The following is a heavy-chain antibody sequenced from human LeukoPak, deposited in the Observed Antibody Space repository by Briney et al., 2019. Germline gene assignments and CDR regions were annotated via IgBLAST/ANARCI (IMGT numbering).Heavy chain of an antibody. CDR1: GGTFSSYA. D-gene: IGHD6-19*01. V-gene: IGHV1-69*04. J-gene: IGHJ4*02. Sequence: SVKVSCKASGGTFSSYAISWVRQAPGQGLEWMGRIIPILGIASYAQKFQGRVTITADKSTSTAYMELSSLRSEDTAVYYCASAPRGSIAVAGTGYWGQGTLVTVSS. CDR3: ASAPRGSIAVAGTGY. CDR2: IIPILGIA.